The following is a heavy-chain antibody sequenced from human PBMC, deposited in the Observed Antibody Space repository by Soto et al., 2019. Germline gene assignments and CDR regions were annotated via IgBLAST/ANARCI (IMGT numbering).Heavy chain of an antibody. Sequence: PGESLKISCKGSGYSFTSYWIGGVRQMPGKGLEWMGIIYPGDSDTRYSPSFQGQVTISADKSISTAYLQWSSLKASDTAMYYCARHQGYNWNDALFDYWGQGTLVTV. CDR1: GYSFTSYW. CDR3: ARHQGYNWNDALFDY. J-gene: IGHJ4*02. V-gene: IGHV5-51*01. CDR2: IYPGDSDT. D-gene: IGHD1-1*01.